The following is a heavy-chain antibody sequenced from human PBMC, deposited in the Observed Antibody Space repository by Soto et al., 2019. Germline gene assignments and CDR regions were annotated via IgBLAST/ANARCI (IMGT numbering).Heavy chain of an antibody. CDR2: IYHSGST. J-gene: IGHJ5*02. Sequence: QLQLQESGSGLVKPSQTLSLTCAVSGGSISSGGYSWIWIRQPPGKGLEWIGYIYHSGSTYYSPSPKXRXTXSXXRAKNQFSLNLSSVTAADTAVYYCASRPSGSGFDPWGQGTLVTVSS. V-gene: IGHV4-30-2*01. D-gene: IGHD1-26*01. CDR3: ASRPSGSGFDP. CDR1: GGSISSGGYS.